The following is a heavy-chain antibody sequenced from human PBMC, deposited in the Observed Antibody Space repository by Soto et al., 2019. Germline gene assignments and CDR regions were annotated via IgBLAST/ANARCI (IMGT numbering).Heavy chain of an antibody. Sequence: PSETLSLTCAVSGGSISSGGYSWSWIRQPPGKGLEWIGYIYHSGSTNYNPSLKSRVTISVDTSKNQFSLKLTSVTAADTAVYYCARHQSHSSSYVDPWGQGTLVTVSS. D-gene: IGHD6-13*01. V-gene: IGHV4-30-2*01. CDR2: IYHSGST. CDR1: GGSISSGGYS. J-gene: IGHJ5*02. CDR3: ARHQSHSSSYVDP.